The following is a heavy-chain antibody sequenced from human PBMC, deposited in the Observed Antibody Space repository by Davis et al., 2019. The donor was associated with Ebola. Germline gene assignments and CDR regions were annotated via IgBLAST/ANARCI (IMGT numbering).Heavy chain of an antibody. CDR2: IIPIFGTA. V-gene: IGHV1-18*01. J-gene: IGHJ6*02. Sequence: ASVKVSCKASGYTFISYGISWVRQAPGQGLEWMGGIIPIFGTANYAQKFQGRVTMTTDTSTSTAYMELRSLRSDDTAVYYCARDDLVTTSYYYGMDVWGQGTTVTVSS. CDR3: ARDDLVTTSYYYGMDV. CDR1: GYTFISYG. D-gene: IGHD4-17*01.